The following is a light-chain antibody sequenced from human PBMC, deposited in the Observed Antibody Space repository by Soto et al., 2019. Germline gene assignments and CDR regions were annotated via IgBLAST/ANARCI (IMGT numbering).Light chain of an antibody. CDR2: ENN. J-gene: IGLJ2*01. CDR3: QSYDSDYHVV. V-gene: IGLV6-57*02. Sequence: NFMLTQPHSVSESPGKTVTVSRTGSSGSIASNSVQWYQQRPGSAPNTVIYENNQRPSGVPDRFSGSIDSSSNSASLTISGLKTEDEADYYCQSYDSDYHVVFGGGTKRTVL. CDR1: SGSIASNS.